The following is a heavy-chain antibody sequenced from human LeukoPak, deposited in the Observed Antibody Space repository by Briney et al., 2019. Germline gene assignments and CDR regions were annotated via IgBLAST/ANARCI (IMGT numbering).Heavy chain of an antibody. CDR3: AKHSGSYFIYYVDS. J-gene: IGHJ4*02. CDR2: ISGSAYNT. Sequence: PGGSLRLSCAASGFTFSSYGMSWVRQAPGKGLEWVSTISGSAYNTYYADSVKGRFTISRDNSANTLYLQMNSLRAEDTALYYCAKHSGSYFIYYVDSWGQGTPDTVSS. V-gene: IGHV3-23*01. D-gene: IGHD1-26*01. CDR1: GFTFSSYG.